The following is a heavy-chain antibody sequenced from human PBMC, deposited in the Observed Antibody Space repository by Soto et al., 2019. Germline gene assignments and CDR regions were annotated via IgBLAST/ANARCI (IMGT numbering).Heavy chain of an antibody. V-gene: IGHV3-23*01. J-gene: IGHJ4*02. D-gene: IGHD3-10*01. CDR2: ISNSGGST. CDR3: SSSSPDSDY. CDR1: GFTFSGFA. Sequence: EVQMLESGGGLVQPGGSLRLSCVDSGFTFSGFAMSWVRQAPGKGLEWVSAISNSGGSTYYADSVKGRFTISRDNAKNTLYLQMSSLRSEDTALNYCSSSSPDSDYWGQGTLVTVSS.